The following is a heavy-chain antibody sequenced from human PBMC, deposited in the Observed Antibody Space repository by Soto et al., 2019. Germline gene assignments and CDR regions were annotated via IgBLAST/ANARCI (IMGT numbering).Heavy chain of an antibody. Sequence: PGGSLSLSCSVSGFTFRNNSMTWVRQAPGKGLEWVSAISGSGGSTYYADSVKGRFTISRDNSKNTLYLQMNSLRAEDTAVYYCASGDPLLQFDYWGQGTLVTVSS. J-gene: IGHJ4*02. V-gene: IGHV3-23*01. D-gene: IGHD2-15*01. CDR2: ISGSGGST. CDR3: ASGDPLLQFDY. CDR1: GFTFRNNS.